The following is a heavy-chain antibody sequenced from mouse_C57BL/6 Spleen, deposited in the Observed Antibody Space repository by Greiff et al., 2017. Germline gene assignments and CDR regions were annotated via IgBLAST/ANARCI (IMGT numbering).Heavy chain of an antibody. J-gene: IGHJ2*01. CDR2: ISSGGSYT. D-gene: IGHD1-1*01. CDR3: ARRGTTVVVPFDD. CDR1: GFTFSSYG. Sequence: EVMLVESGGDLVKPGGSLKLSCAASGFTFSSYGMSWVRQTPDKRLEWVATISSGGSYTYYPDSVKGRFTISRDNAKNTLYLQMSSLKSEDTAMYYCARRGTTVVVPFDDWGQGTTLTVSS. V-gene: IGHV5-6*02.